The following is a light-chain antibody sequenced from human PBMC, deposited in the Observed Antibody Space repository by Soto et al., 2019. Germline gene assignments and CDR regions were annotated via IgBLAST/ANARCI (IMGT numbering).Light chain of an antibody. CDR3: QQRSNWPSIT. CDR1: QSVSSY. V-gene: IGKV3-11*01. J-gene: IGKJ5*01. CDR2: DAS. Sequence: EIVLTQSPATLSLSPGERDPLSWRASQSVSSYLAWYQQKPGQAPRLLIYDASNRATGIPARFSGSGSGTDFTLTISSLEPEDFAVYFCQQRSNWPSITFGQGTRLEIK.